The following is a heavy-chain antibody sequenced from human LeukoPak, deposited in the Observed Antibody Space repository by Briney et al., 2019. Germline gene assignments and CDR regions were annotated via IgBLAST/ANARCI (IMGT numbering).Heavy chain of an antibody. CDR3: VKRLNNYFDY. CDR2: ISSNGGST. Sequence: PGGSLRLSCAASGYTFSSYGMHWVRQAPGKGLEFVSGISSNGGSTYYADSVKARFTMSRDNSKNALYLQMSSLRAEDTAVYYCVKRLNNYFDYWGQGTLVTVSS. D-gene: IGHD4/OR15-4a*01. CDR1: GYTFSSYG. J-gene: IGHJ4*02. V-gene: IGHV3-64D*06.